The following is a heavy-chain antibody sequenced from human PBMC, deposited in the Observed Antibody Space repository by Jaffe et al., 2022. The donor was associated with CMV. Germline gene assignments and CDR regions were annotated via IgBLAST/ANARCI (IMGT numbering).Heavy chain of an antibody. CDR1: GFTFSSYA. V-gene: IGHV3-23*01. D-gene: IGHD3-22*01. CDR2: ISGSGGST. CDR3: ARPFYYDSDAYPPFDY. Sequence: EVQLLESGGGLVQPGGSLRLSCAASGFTFSSYAMSWVRQAPGKGLEWVSAISGSGGSTYYADSVKGRFTISRDNSKNTLYLQMNSLRAEDTAVFYCARPFYYDSDAYPPFDYWGQGTLVTVSS. J-gene: IGHJ4*02.